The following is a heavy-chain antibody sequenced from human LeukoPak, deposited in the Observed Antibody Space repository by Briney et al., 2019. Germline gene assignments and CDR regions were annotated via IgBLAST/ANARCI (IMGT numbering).Heavy chain of an antibody. Sequence: PSETLSLTCTVSGGSISSYYWSWIRQPPGKGLEWIGYIYYSGSTNYNPSLKSRVTISVDTSKNQFSLKLSSVTAADTAVYYCARQRSSWYYFDYWGQGTLVTVSS. CDR2: IYYSGST. V-gene: IGHV4-59*01. D-gene: IGHD6-13*01. J-gene: IGHJ4*02. CDR1: GGSISSYY. CDR3: ARQRSSWYYFDY.